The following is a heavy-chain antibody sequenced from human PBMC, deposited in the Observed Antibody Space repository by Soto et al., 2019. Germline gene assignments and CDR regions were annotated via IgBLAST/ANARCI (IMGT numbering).Heavy chain of an antibody. D-gene: IGHD3-3*01. CDR3: ARHFTILGSPRRIYGMDV. J-gene: IGHJ6*02. Sequence: GESLKISCKGSGYSFTSYWIGWVRQMPGKGLEWMGIIYPGDSDTRYSPSFQGQVTISADKSISTAYLQWSSLKASDTAMYYCARHFTILGSPRRIYGMDVWGQGTTVTVSS. CDR1: GYSFTSYW. CDR2: IYPGDSDT. V-gene: IGHV5-51*01.